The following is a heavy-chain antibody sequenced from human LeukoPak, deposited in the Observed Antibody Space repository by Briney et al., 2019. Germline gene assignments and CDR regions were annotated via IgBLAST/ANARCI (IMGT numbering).Heavy chain of an antibody. V-gene: IGHV1-2*02. CDR1: GYTFSGTGWY. D-gene: IGHD3-10*01. CDR3: ARDGPAQMVDFDY. Sequence: APVKVSCKASGYTFSGTGWYLYWLRQAPGQGLECMGWIYPNNGATAYAQKFQGRVAMTRDTSITTAYMELSGLRPDDTAVYYCARDGPAQMVDFDYWGQGTLVTVSS. J-gene: IGHJ4*02. CDR2: IYPNNGAT.